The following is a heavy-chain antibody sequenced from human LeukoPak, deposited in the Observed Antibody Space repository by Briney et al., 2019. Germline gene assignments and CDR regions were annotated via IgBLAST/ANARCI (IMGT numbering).Heavy chain of an antibody. J-gene: IGHJ6*01. CDR1: GFTFRSYW. V-gene: IGHV3-74*01. CDR2: INGDGSST. CDR3: ARGFRFGMDG. Sequence: PGGSLRLSCAASGFTFRSYWMHWVRQAPGKGLVWVSRINGDGSSTSYEDSVKGRFTISRDNAKNTLYLQMKSMRAEDTAVYYCARGFRFGMDGWGQGTTVAVSS.